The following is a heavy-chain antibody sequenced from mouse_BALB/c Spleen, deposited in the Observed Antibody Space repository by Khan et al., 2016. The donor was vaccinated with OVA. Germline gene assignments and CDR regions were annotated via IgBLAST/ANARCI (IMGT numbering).Heavy chain of an antibody. CDR2: VNPNTGGS. J-gene: IGHJ3*01. V-gene: IGHV1-26*01. D-gene: IGHD2-14*01. CDR1: GYSFTLYY. Sequence: MQLEESGPDLVKPGASVKISCKASGYSFTLYYMTWVKQSHGKNLEWIGRVNPNTGGSDYNQEFKGKAILTVDKSSNTAYMELHSLTSEDSAVYYCARGYDFFAYWGQGTLVTVSA. CDR3: ARGYDFFAY.